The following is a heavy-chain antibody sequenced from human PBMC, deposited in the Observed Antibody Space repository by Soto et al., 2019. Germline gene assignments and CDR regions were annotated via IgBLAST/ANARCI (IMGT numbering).Heavy chain of an antibody. CDR3: ARGLRYDFWSGYRPYNWFDP. CDR1: GGSVSSGSYY. CDR2: IYYSGST. J-gene: IGHJ5*02. D-gene: IGHD3-3*01. Sequence: LSLTCTVSGGSVSSGSYYWSWIRQPPGKGLEWIGYIYYSGSTNYNPSLKSRVTISVDTSKNQFSLKLSSVTAADTAVYYCARGLRYDFWSGYRPYNWFDPWGQGTLVTVSS. V-gene: IGHV4-61*01.